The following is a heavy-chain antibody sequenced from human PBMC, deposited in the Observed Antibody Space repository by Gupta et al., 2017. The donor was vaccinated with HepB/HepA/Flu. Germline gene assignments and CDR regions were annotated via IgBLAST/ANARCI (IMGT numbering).Heavy chain of an antibody. CDR2: ISFDGKEI. J-gene: IGHJ4*02. V-gene: IGHV3-30*04. D-gene: IGHD3-3*01. CDR1: GFTFDKHS. Sequence: QVHLVESGGGLVQPGKSLRLPCVPSGFTFDKHSMHWVRQAPGKGLEWVATISFDGKEIYFADSGRGQIRISRDNSKNTLYLQMNSLRSEDTAGYYCARDRPFRFLEWVFWFWGQGTLVAVSS. CDR3: ARDRPFRFLEWVFWF.